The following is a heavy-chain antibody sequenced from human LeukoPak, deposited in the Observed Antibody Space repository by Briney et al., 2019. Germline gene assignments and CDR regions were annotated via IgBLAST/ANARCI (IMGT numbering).Heavy chain of an antibody. CDR2: IRYDGSNK. D-gene: IGHD3-22*01. Sequence: GGPLRLSCAASGFTFSSYWMHWVRQAPGKGLEWVAFIRYDGSNKYYADSVKGRFTISRDNSKNTLYLQMNSLRAEDTAVYYCAKDHGYSYYYYMDVWGKGTTVTISS. CDR1: GFTFSSYW. J-gene: IGHJ6*03. CDR3: AKDHGYSYYYYMDV. V-gene: IGHV3-30*02.